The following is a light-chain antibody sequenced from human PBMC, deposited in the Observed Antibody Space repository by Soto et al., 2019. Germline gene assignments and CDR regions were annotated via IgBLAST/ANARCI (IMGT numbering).Light chain of an antibody. CDR2: KAS. V-gene: IGKV1-5*03. J-gene: IGKJ1*01. CDR3: QQYNSYPWT. Sequence: DIQMTQSPSTLSASVGDRVTITCRASQSINNRLVWYKQKPGIAPKLLMYKASNLESGVPSRFSGSGSGTEFALTISSLQPDDFATYYCQQYNSYPWTFGQGTKV. CDR1: QSINNR.